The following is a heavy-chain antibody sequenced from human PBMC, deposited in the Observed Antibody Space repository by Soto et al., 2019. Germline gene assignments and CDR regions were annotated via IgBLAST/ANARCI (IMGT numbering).Heavy chain of an antibody. CDR3: ARHVNLPLAGTGFDS. J-gene: IGHJ4*02. D-gene: IGHD6-19*01. CDR1: GYTFTSYY. CDR2: INPSGGYT. Sequence: ASVKVSCKASGYTFTSYYMNWVRQAPGQGLEWLGIINPSGGYTTYAQRFLGRVTMTSDTSTSTVHMELGSLTATDTAVYYCARHVNLPLAGTGFDSWGRGTPVTVSS. V-gene: IGHV1-46*01.